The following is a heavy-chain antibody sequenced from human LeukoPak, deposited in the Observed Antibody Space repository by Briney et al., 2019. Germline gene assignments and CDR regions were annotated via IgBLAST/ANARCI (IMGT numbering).Heavy chain of an antibody. Sequence: GGSQRLSCAASESIVSGNYVTWVRQAPGKGLEWLSVIYTGGGTYYADSVKGRFTISRDTSKTTVYLQMNSLRGDDTAIYYCAHYDFWSGHALDIWGQGTMVTVSS. CDR3: AHYDFWSGHALDI. J-gene: IGHJ3*02. CDR2: IYTGGGT. V-gene: IGHV3-66*01. D-gene: IGHD3-3*01. CDR1: ESIVSGNY.